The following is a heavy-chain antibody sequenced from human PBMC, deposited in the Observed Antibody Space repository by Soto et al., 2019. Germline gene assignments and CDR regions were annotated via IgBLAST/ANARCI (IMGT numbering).Heavy chain of an antibody. V-gene: IGHV2-5*02. CDR2: IYWDDDK. J-gene: IGHJ4*02. D-gene: IGHD2-8*01. CDR3: ARRTPGFAGGWDNGVFDY. CDR1: GFPFSTSGLG. Sequence: QITLKESGPTLVKPTQTLTLTCTFSGFPFSTSGLGVGSIRQPPGKALECLALIYWDDDKRYSPSLRSRLTVTKDTSKTQVVLTMTNMDPVDTATYYCARRTPGFAGGWDNGVFDYWGQGILVTVSS.